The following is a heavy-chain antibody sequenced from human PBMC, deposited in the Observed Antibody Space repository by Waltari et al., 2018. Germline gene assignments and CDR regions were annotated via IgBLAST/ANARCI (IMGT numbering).Heavy chain of an antibody. Sequence: EVQLVESGGGLVQPGGSLSLSCAACGFTFSTCGLHWVRQAPGKGLEYVSAISSNGGSTDYANSVKGRFTISRDNSKNMLYLQMGSLRAADMAVYYCARMDDSTGYDAFDIWGQGTMVTVSS. CDR1: GFTFSTCG. J-gene: IGHJ3*02. CDR2: ISSNGGST. D-gene: IGHD3-22*01. V-gene: IGHV3-64*01. CDR3: ARMDDSTGYDAFDI.